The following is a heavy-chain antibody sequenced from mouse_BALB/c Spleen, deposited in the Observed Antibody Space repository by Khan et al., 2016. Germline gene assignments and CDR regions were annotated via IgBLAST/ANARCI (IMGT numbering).Heavy chain of an antibody. V-gene: IGHV3-2*02. Sequence: EVQLQESGPGLVKPSQSLSLTCTVTGYSITSDYAWNWIRQSPGNRLEWRGYISYSGSTSYHPSPKSRISITRDTSKNQFFLQLNSVTTEDTATYYCARSDYGDKDAMAYWGQGTSVTVSA. CDR3: ARSDYGDKDAMAY. D-gene: IGHD1-1*01. CDR2: ISYSGST. CDR1: GYSITSDYA. J-gene: IGHJ4*01.